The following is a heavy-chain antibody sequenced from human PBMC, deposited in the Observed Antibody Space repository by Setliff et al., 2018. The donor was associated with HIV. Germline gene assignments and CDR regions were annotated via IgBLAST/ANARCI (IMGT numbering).Heavy chain of an antibody. D-gene: IGHD6-19*01. Sequence: GGSLRLSCAASGFTVSSYYMSWVRQAPGKGLEWVSTIYSDGNTYHADSVKGRFTLSRDNAENSLYLQMNSLRPEDTAFYYCAKDVHIAVAAGLDHWGQGTLVTVSS. CDR2: IYSDGNT. CDR1: GFTVSSYY. J-gene: IGHJ4*02. CDR3: AKDVHIAVAAGLDH. V-gene: IGHV3-53*05.